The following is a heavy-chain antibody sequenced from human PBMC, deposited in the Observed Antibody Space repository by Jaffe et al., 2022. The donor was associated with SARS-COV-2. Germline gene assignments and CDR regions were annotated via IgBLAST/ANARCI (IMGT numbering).Heavy chain of an antibody. J-gene: IGHJ3*02. CDR3: VRTGTKKRFDAFDI. CDR1: GFTFSDYY. CDR2: ISTGGNTI. V-gene: IGHV3-11*01. D-gene: IGHD4-17*01. Sequence: QVQLVESGGGVVEPGGSLRLSCTASGFTFSDYYMNWVRQTPGKGLEWLSYISTGGNTIDYADSVKGRFSSSRDNSKDSLYLQMSTLRAEDTAVYYCVRTGTKKRFDAFDIWGQGTVVTVSS.